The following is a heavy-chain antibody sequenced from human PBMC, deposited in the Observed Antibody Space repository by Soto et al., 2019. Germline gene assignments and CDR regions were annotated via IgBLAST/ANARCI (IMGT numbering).Heavy chain of an antibody. V-gene: IGHV3-23*01. J-gene: IGHJ2*01. CDR1: GFTFSDYA. CDR3: AKCKRKQWLGDYWYFDL. Sequence: EVQLLQSGGGFVQPGGSLRLSCGASGFTFSDYAMSWVRQGPGKGLEWLSGISGTGASTYYPDSVKGRFSISRDNSRNTLSLQLSSLRVDDTAAYYCAKCKRKQWLGDYWYFDLWGRGTLGTVSS. D-gene: IGHD6-19*01. CDR2: ISGTGAST.